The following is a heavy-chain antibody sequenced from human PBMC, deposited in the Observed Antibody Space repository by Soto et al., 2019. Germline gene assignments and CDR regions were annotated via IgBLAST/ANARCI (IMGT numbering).Heavy chain of an antibody. J-gene: IGHJ5*01. Sequence: XYSLNVSCKFSGNNFTAFLSHLVRQMPGKGLEWLGKIDPSDSYTNYSPSFEGHVTISTDNSITTAYLQWSSLRASDTALYFCARVHKNWFDSWDQRTMVTVPS. CDR3: ARVHKNWFDS. CDR1: GNNFTAFL. CDR2: IDPSDSYT. V-gene: IGHV5-10-1*01.